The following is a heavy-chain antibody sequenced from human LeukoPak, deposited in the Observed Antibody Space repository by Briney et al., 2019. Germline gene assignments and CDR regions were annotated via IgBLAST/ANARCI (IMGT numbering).Heavy chain of an antibody. J-gene: IGHJ4*02. V-gene: IGHV3-30*04. CDR2: ISYDGSEK. CDR1: GFTFLSYA. CDR3: ARGIGYTYACDY. D-gene: IGHD5-18*01. Sequence: QAGGSLRLSCAASGFTFLSYAIHWVRQAPGKGLEWVAVISYDGSEKYYADSVKGRFTISRDNAKNSLYLQMNSLRAEDTAVYYCARGIGYTYACDYWGQGTLVTVSS.